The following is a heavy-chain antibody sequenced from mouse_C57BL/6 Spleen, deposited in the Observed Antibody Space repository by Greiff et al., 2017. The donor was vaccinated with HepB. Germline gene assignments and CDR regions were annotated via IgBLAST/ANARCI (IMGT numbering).Heavy chain of an antibody. CDR3: ARSVGCPLNYLFDY. J-gene: IGHJ2*01. D-gene: IGHD1-1*01. CDR1: GYAFSSYW. Sequence: VQLQQSGAELVKPGASVKISCKASGYAFSSYWMNWVKQRPGKGLEWIGQIYPGDGDTNYNGKFKGKATLTADKSSSTAYMQLSSLTSEDSAVYFYARSVGCPLNYLFDYWGQGTTLTVSS. V-gene: IGHV1-80*01. CDR2: IYPGDGDT.